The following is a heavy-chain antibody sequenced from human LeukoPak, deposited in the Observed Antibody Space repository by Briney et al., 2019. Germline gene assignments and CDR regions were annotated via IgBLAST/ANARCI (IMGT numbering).Heavy chain of an antibody. D-gene: IGHD6-19*01. V-gene: IGHV4-34*01. CDR3: ARSRTPGWADDAFDI. J-gene: IGHJ3*02. CDR2: INHSGST. Sequence: SETLSLTCAVYGGSFSGYYWSWIRQPPGKGLEWIGEINHSGSTNYNPSLKSRVTISVDTSENQFSLKLSSLTAADTAVYYCARSRTPGWADDAFDIWGQGTMVTVSS. CDR1: GGSFSGYY.